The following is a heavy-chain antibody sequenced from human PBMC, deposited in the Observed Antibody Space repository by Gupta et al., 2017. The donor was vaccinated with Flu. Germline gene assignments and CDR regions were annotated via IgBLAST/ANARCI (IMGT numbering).Heavy chain of an antibody. J-gene: IGHJ4*02. Sequence: QVQLQQWGAGLLKPSETLSLTCAVYGGSFSGYYWSWIRQPPGKGREWIGEINHSGSTNYNPSLKSRVTISVDTSKNQFSLKLSSVTAADTAVYYCARGPGYYDYVWGSYRYDIAFDYWGQGTLVTVSS. V-gene: IGHV4-34*01. D-gene: IGHD3-16*02. CDR2: INHSGST. CDR1: GGSFSGYY. CDR3: ARGPGYYDYVWGSYRYDIAFDY.